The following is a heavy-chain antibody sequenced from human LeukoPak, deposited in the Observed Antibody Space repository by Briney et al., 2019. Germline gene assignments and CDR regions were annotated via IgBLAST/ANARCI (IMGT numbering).Heavy chain of an antibody. V-gene: IGHV4-34*01. Sequence: PSETLSLTCAVYGGSFSGYYWSWIRQPPGKGLEWIGEINDSGSSNYNPSLKSRVTISVDTSKNQFSLKLSSVTAADTAVYYCAGGIAARPAVVDYWGQGTLVTVSS. CDR2: INDSGSS. CDR3: AGGIAARPAVVDY. D-gene: IGHD6-6*01. J-gene: IGHJ4*02. CDR1: GGSFSGYY.